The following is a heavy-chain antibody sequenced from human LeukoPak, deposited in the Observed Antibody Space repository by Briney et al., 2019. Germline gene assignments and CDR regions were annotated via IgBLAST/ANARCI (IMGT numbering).Heavy chain of an antibody. Sequence: GGSLRLSCAASGFTFSSYEMNWVRQAPGKGLEWVSYISSSSSTIYYADSVKGRFTISRDNAKNSLYLQMNSLRAEDTAVYYCARDRRIAAAGDTHYFDYWGQGTLVTVSS. CDR1: GFTFSSYE. J-gene: IGHJ4*02. D-gene: IGHD6-13*01. CDR3: ARDRRIAAAGDTHYFDY. CDR2: ISSSSSTI. V-gene: IGHV3-48*01.